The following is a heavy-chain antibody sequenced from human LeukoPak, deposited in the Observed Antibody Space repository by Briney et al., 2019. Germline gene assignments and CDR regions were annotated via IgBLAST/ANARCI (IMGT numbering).Heavy chain of an antibody. D-gene: IGHD5-18*01. Sequence: GGSLRLSCAASGFTFSSYSMNWVRQAPGKGLEWVSYISSSSSTIYYADSVKGRFTVSRDNAKNSLYLQMNSLRDEDTAVYYCARDSQSGYSYGPFDYWGQGTLVTVSS. CDR1: GFTFSSYS. V-gene: IGHV3-48*02. CDR2: ISSSSSTI. J-gene: IGHJ4*02. CDR3: ARDSQSGYSYGPFDY.